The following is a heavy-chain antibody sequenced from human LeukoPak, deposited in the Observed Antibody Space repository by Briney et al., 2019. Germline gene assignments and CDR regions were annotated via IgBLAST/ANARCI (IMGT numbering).Heavy chain of an antibody. CDR1: GFSFSSYW. Sequence: GGSLRLSCAASGFSFSSYWMSWVRQAPGKGLEWVANMKQDGSEKYYVVSVKGRFTISRDNAKNSLYLQMNSLRAEDTAVYYCARGPMGYYDSTGYDNWGQGTLVTVST. CDR3: ARGPMGYYDSTGYDN. D-gene: IGHD3-22*01. V-gene: IGHV3-7*01. J-gene: IGHJ4*02. CDR2: MKQDGSEK.